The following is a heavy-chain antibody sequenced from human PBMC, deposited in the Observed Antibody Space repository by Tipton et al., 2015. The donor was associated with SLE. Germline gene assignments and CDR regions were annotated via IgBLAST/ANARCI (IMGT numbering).Heavy chain of an antibody. CDR1: GVSITNYHSY. D-gene: IGHD2-8*01. CDR3: ARGGASVLIRNCYFDY. V-gene: IGHV4-61*02. Sequence: TLSLTCSVSGVSITNYHSYWDWFRQTAGKGLEWIGRIYFPGRTYYNPSVTSRVTIALDTSKNEFSLEMTSVTTADTGVYYCARGGASVLIRNCYFDYWGQGSLVTVSS. J-gene: IGHJ4*01. CDR2: IYFPGRT.